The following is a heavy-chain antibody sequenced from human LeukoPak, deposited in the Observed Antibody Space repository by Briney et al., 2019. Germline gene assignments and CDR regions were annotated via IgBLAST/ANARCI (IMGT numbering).Heavy chain of an antibody. CDR1: GASLRENY. J-gene: IGHJ2*01. V-gene: IGHV4-34*01. CDR2: VKHSGST. CDR3: ARDIPILTMVRGVIMTNWYFDL. Sequence: PSETLSLTCNVSGASLRENYWSWIRQSPGKGLEWIAEVKHSGSTNYNPSLKSRVTISADTSKSEISLKLSSVTAADTAVYYCARDIPILTMVRGVIMTNWYFDLWGRGTLVTVSS. D-gene: IGHD3-10*01.